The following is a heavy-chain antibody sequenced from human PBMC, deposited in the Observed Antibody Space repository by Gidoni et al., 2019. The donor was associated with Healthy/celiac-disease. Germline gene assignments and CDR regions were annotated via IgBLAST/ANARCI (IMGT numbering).Heavy chain of an antibody. Sequence: QITLKESGPTLVKPTQTLTLTCTFSGFSLSPSGVGVGWIRQPPGKALEWLALIYWDDDKRYSPSLKSRLTITKDTSKNQVVLTMTNMDPVDTATYYCAHTLKLLWFGESGFDYWGQGTLVTVSS. D-gene: IGHD3-10*01. V-gene: IGHV2-5*02. CDR3: AHTLKLLWFGESGFDY. J-gene: IGHJ4*02. CDR1: GFSLSPSGVG. CDR2: IYWDDDK.